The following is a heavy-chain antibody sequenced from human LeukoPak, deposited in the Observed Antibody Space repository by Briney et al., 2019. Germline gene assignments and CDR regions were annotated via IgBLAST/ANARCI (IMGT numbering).Heavy chain of an antibody. CDR3: AKDRSCSGSSYNVGS. CDR2: ISGSGGST. V-gene: IGHV3-23*01. Sequence: GGSLRLSCAASGFTFSSFAMSWVRQAPGKGLEWVSAISGSGGSTFYADSVKGRFTISRDNSKNTLFLQMNGLRAEDTAVYYCAKDRSCSGSSYNVGSWGQGTMVTVSS. D-gene: IGHD2-2*01. CDR1: GFTFSSFA. J-gene: IGHJ3*01.